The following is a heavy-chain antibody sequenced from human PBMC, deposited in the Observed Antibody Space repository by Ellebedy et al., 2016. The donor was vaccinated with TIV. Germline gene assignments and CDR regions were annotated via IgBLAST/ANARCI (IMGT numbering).Heavy chain of an antibody. D-gene: IGHD3-10*01. CDR3: AKEIGGGGSY. V-gene: IGHV3-7*01. J-gene: IGHJ4*02. Sequence: GESLKISXAASGFTFSTYWMHWVRQAPGKGLEWVANIKQDGSAKYYVDSVKGRFSISRDNAKNSLYLQMDSLRAEDTAVYYCAKEIGGGGSYWGQGTLVTVSS. CDR1: GFTFSTYW. CDR2: IKQDGSAK.